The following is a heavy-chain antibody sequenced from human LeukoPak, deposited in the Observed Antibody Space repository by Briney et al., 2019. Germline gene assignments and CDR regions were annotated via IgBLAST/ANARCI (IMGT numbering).Heavy chain of an antibody. CDR3: ARGVETAEAAGTQYYFDY. CDR2: INHSGST. CDR1: GGSFSGYY. Sequence: SETLSLTCAVYGGSFSGYYWSWIRQPPGKGLEWIGEINHSGSTNYNPSLKSRVTISVDTSKNQFSLKLSSVTAADTAVYYCARGVETAEAAGTQYYFDYWGQGTLVTVSS. D-gene: IGHD6-13*01. J-gene: IGHJ4*02. V-gene: IGHV4-34*01.